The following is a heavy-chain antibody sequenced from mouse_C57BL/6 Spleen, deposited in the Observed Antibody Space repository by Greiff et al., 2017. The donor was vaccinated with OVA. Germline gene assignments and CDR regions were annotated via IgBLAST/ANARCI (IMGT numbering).Heavy chain of an antibody. V-gene: IGHV1-63*01. CDR3: SRGYGNSTWDFDV. Sequence: VQLVESGAELVRPGTSVKMSCKASGYTFTNYWIGWAKQRPGHGLEWIGDIYPGGGYTNYNEKFKGKATLTADKSSSTAYLQFSSLTSEDSAIYDCSRGYGNSTWDFDVWGTGTTVTVSS. CDR2: IYPGGGYT. J-gene: IGHJ1*03. CDR1: GYTFTNYW. D-gene: IGHD2-1*01.